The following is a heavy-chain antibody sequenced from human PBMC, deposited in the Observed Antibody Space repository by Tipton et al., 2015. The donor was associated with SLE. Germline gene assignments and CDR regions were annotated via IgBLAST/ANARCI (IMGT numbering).Heavy chain of an antibody. CDR2: IYTSGST. CDR1: GGSISSNY. J-gene: IGHJ4*02. V-gene: IGHV4-4*09. D-gene: IGHD3-10*01. Sequence: TLSLTCTVSGGSISSNYWSWIRQPPGKGLEWIGYIYTSGSTNYNPSLKSRVTISVDTSKNQFSLKLSSVTAADTAVYHCARHISYGSGSYYYYWGQGTLVTVSS. CDR3: ARHISYGSGSYYYY.